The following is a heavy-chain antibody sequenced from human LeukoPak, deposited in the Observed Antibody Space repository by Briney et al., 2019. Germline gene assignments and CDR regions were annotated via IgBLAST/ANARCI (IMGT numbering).Heavy chain of an antibody. V-gene: IGHV4-4*07. CDR2: IYTSGST. CDR3: ARESDSSGYYDYFDY. J-gene: IGHJ4*02. D-gene: IGHD3-22*01. CDR1: GGSISSYY. Sequence: SETLSLTCTVSGGSISSYYWSWIRQPAGKGLEWIGRIYTSGSTNYNPSLKSRVTMSVDTSKNQFSLKLSSVTAADTAVYYCARESDSSGYYDYFDYWGQGTLVTVSS.